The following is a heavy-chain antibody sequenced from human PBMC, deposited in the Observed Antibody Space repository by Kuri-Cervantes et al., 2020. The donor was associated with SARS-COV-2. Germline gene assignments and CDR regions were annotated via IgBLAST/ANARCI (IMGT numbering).Heavy chain of an antibody. V-gene: IGHV3-21*04. D-gene: IGHD3-10*01. J-gene: IGHJ6*02. Sequence: GGSLRLSCAASGSTFSSYSMNWVRQAPGKGLEWVSSISSSSSYIYYADSVKGRFTISRDNSKNTLYLQMNSLRAEDTAVYYCARDGRAYGSGSRERYGMDVWGQGTTVTVSS. CDR1: GSTFSSYS. CDR3: ARDGRAYGSGSRERYGMDV. CDR2: ISSSSSYI.